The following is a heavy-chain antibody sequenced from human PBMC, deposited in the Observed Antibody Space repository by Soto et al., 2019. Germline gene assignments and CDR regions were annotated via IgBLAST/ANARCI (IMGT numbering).Heavy chain of an antibody. CDR2: IIPIFGTA. CDR1: GGTFSSYA. Sequence: QVQLVQSGAEVKKPGSSVKVSCKASGGTFSSYAISWVRQAPGQGLEWMGGIIPIFGTANYAQKFQGRVTTTADDSTSTADMELSSLRSEDKAVYYCAGHHPTPDYHGMDVWGQGTTVTVSS. V-gene: IGHV1-69*12. CDR3: AGHHPTPDYHGMDV. J-gene: IGHJ6*02.